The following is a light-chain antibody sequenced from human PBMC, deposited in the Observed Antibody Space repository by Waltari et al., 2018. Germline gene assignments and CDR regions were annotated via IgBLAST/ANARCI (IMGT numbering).Light chain of an antibody. CDR1: SSNIGRNI. V-gene: IGLV1-44*01. CDR3: AAWDDSLNGVV. Sequence: QPFLTQPPSASGTPGQRVTIPCSGSSSNIGRNIVNWYQHLPGTAPKLLLYNNNQWPSGVPDRFSGSKSGTSASLAISGLQSEDEADYYCAAWDDSLNGVVFGGGTKLTVL. J-gene: IGLJ2*01. CDR2: NNN.